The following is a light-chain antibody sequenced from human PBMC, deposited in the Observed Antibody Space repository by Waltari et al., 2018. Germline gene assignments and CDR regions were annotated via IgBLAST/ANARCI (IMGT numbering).Light chain of an antibody. J-gene: IGLJ1*01. Sequence: QSALTQPASVSGSPGQSITISCTGTSSDVGSYNLVSWYQQHPGKAPKLMIYEGSKPPSGVSNRFSGSKSGNTASLTISGLQAEDEADYYCCSYAGDTYYVFGTGTKVAVL. V-gene: IGLV2-23*01. CDR2: EGS. CDR3: CSYAGDTYYV. CDR1: SSDVGSYNL.